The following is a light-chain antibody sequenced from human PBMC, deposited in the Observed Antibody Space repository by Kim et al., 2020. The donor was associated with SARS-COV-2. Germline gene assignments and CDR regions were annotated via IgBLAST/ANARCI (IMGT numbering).Light chain of an antibody. CDR2: DAS. V-gene: IGKV1-33*01. CDR1: QDISNY. J-gene: IGKJ3*01. CDR3: QQYRA. Sequence: DIQMTQSPSSLSASVGDRVTITCQASQDISNYLNWYQQKPGKAPKLLNYDASNLETGVPSRFSGSGSGTDFTFTISSLQPEDIATYYWQQYRAFGPGTKVDS.